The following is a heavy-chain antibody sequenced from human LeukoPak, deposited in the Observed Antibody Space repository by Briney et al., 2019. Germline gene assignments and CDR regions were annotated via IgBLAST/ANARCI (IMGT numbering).Heavy chain of an antibody. J-gene: IGHJ4*02. CDR3: ARWSSNSTMIVVDLDY. V-gene: IGHV7-4-1*02. D-gene: IGHD3-22*01. CDR1: GYTFTSYA. CDR2: INTNTGNP. Sequence: ASVKVSCKASGYTFTSYAMNWVRQAPGQGLEWMGWINTNTGNPTYAQGFTGRFVFSLDTSVSTAYLQISSLKAEDTAVYYCARWSSNSTMIVVDLDYWGQGTLVTVSS.